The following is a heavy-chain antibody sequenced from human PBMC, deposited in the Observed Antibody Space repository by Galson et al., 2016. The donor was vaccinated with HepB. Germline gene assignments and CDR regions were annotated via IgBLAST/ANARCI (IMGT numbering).Heavy chain of an antibody. Sequence: SETLSLTCTVSGGSVNSGTYYWNWIRQPPGKGLEWIGLIYHSGSTNYNPPLKSGVTISLDTSKKHIYPRLSSVTAADTAVYYCTRDGGSGWFRGNAFDIWGQGTMVTVSS. D-gene: IGHD6-19*01. V-gene: IGHV4-61*03. CDR3: TRDGGSGWFRGNAFDI. J-gene: IGHJ3*02. CDR2: IYHSGST. CDR1: GGSVNSGTYY.